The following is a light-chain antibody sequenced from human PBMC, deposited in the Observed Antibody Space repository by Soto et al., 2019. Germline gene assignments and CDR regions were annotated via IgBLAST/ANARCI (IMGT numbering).Light chain of an antibody. CDR3: QQYNNWPWT. Sequence: EILITQSPANPFVSQGERAPLSFRASPRVSSNLAWYQQKPGQAPRLLIYGASARATGIPARVSGSGTGTEVTLTISSLQSEELAVYYCQQYNNWPWTFGQGTK. CDR1: PRVSSN. V-gene: IGKV3-15*01. CDR2: GAS. J-gene: IGKJ1*01.